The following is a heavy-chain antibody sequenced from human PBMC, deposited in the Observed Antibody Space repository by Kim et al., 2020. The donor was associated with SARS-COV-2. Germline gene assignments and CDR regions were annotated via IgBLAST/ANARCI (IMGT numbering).Heavy chain of an antibody. D-gene: IGHD3-22*01. V-gene: IGHV3-64D*06. J-gene: IGHJ2*01. CDR2: ISSNGGST. Sequence: GGSLRLSCSASGFTFSSYAMHWVRQAPGKGLEYVSAISSNGGSTYYADSVKGRFTISRDNSKNTLYLQMSSLRAEDTAVYYCVKDFGDYYYDSSGYTSDWYFDLWGRGTLVTVSS. CDR1: GFTFSSYA. CDR3: VKDFGDYYYDSSGYTSDWYFDL.